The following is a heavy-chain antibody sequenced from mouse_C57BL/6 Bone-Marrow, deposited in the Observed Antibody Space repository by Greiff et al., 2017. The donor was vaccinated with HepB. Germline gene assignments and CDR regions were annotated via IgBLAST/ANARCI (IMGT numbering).Heavy chain of an antibody. Sequence: VQLQQPGAELVMPGASVKLSCKASGYTFTSYWMHWVKQRPGQGLEWIGEIDPSDSYTNYNQKFKGKSTLTVDKSSSTAYMQLSSLTSGDSAVYYCARDRSYWYFDVWGTGTTVTVSS. CDR2: IDPSDSYT. V-gene: IGHV1-69*01. CDR3: ARDRSYWYFDV. CDR1: GYTFTSYW. J-gene: IGHJ1*03.